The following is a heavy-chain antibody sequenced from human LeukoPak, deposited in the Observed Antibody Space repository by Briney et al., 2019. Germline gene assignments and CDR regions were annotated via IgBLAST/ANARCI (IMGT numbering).Heavy chain of an antibody. J-gene: IGHJ4*02. V-gene: IGHV1-24*01. CDR1: GYTLTELS. CDR2: FDPEDGET. CDR3: ATKFNGGATYFDY. Sequence: ASVKVSCKVSGYTLTELSMHWVRQAPGKGLEWMEGFDPEDGETIYAQKFQGRVTMTEDTSTDTAYMELSSLRSEDTAVYYCATKFNGGATYFDYWGQGTLVTVSS. D-gene: IGHD1-26*01.